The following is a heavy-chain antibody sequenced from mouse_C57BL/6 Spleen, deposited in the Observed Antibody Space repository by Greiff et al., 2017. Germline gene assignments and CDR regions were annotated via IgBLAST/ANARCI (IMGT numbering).Heavy chain of an antibody. D-gene: IGHD2-4*01. CDR1: GYTFTSYW. J-gene: IGHJ3*01. CDR2: IDPNSGGT. V-gene: IGHV1-72*01. Sequence: QVQLQQPGAELVKPGASVTLSCKASGYTFTSYWMHWVKQRPGRGLEWVGRIDPNSGGTKYNEKFKSKATLTVDKPSSTAYMQLSSLTSEDSAVYYCARSSYDSLFAYWGQGTLVTVSA. CDR3: ARSSYDSLFAY.